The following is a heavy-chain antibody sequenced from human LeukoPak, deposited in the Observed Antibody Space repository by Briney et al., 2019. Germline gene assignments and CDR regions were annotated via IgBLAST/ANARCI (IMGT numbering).Heavy chain of an antibody. CDR3: ARAGFGHRSVPVY. Sequence: PGGSLRLSCAASGFTFSSYGMHWVRQAPGKGLEWVAVISYDGSNKYYADSVKGRFTISRDNSKNTLYLQLDSLRAEDTAVYYCARAGFGHRSVPVYWGQGTLVTVSS. J-gene: IGHJ4*02. CDR1: GFTFSSYG. V-gene: IGHV3-30*03. CDR2: ISYDGSNK. D-gene: IGHD3-10*01.